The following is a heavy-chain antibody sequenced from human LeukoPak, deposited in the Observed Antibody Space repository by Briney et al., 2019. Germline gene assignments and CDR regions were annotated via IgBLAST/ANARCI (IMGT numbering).Heavy chain of an antibody. D-gene: IGHD2-2*01. CDR3: ARDRGVVSYYYYYYGMDV. Sequence: SVKVSFKASGFTFTNSAVQWVRQARGQRLEWIGWIVVGSGNTNYAQKFQERVTITRDMSTSTAYMELSRLRSDDTAVYYCARDRGVVSYYYYYYGMDVWGQGTTVTVSS. V-gene: IGHV1-58*01. CDR2: IVVGSGNT. J-gene: IGHJ6*02. CDR1: GFTFTNSA.